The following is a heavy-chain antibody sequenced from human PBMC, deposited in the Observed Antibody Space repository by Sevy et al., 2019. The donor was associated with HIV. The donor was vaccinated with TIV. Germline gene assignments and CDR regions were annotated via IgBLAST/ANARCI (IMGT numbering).Heavy chain of an antibody. D-gene: IGHD5-12*01. CDR1: GGSISSYY. V-gene: IGHV4-59*01. J-gene: IGHJ4*02. Sequence: SETLSLTCTASGGSISSYYWSWIRQPPGKGLEWIGYIYYSGSTNYNPSLKSRVTISVDTSKNQFSLKLSSVTAADTAVYYCAGVEMVATALYYWGQGTLVTVSS. CDR3: AGVEMVATALYY. CDR2: IYYSGST.